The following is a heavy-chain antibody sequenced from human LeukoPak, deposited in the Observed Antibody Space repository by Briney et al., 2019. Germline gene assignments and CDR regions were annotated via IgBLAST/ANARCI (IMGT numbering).Heavy chain of an antibody. D-gene: IGHD3-3*01. V-gene: IGHV3-23*01. CDR2: ISGSGGST. Sequence: GGSLRLSCAASGFTFSSYAMSWVRQAPGKGLEWVSAISGSGGSTYYADSVKGRFTISRDNAKNSLYLQMNSLRAEDTAVYYCARVAFWSGYYTSLDYWGQGTLVTVSS. CDR1: GFTFSSYA. J-gene: IGHJ4*02. CDR3: ARVAFWSGYYTSLDY.